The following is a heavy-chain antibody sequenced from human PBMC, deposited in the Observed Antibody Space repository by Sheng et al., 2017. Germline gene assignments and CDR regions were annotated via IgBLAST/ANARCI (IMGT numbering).Heavy chain of an antibody. CDR2: INHSGST. D-gene: IGHD6-19*01. CDR3: ARGLNSSGWYTHDY. Sequence: QVQLQQWGAGLLKPSETLSLTCAVYGGSFSGYYWSWIRQPPGKGLEWIGEINHSGSTNYNPSLKSRVTISVDTSKNQFSLKLSSVTAADTAVYYCARGLNSSGWYTHDYWGQGTLVTVSS. V-gene: IGHV4-34*01. CDR1: GGSFSGYY. J-gene: IGHJ4*02.